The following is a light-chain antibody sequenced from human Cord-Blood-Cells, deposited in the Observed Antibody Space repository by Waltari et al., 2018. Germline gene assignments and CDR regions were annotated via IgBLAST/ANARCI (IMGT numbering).Light chain of an antibody. J-gene: IGLJ1*01. CDR3: SSYTSSSTLG. Sequence: QSALTQPASVPGSPGQSITISCTAPSSDVGGYNSVSWYQQHPGKAPKLMIYDVSNRPSGVSNRFSGSKSGNTASLTISGLQAEDEADYYCSSYTSSSTLGFGTGTKVTVL. V-gene: IGLV2-14*03. CDR1: SSDVGGYNS. CDR2: DVS.